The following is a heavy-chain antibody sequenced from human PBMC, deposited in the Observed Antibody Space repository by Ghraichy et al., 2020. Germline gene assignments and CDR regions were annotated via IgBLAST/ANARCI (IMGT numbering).Heavy chain of an antibody. D-gene: IGHD6-13*01. V-gene: IGHV3-33*01. CDR2: ICYDGSTK. CDR3: ARDPLYSSSWYARFHYHYYYMDV. J-gene: IGHJ6*03. Sequence: GGSLRLSCAASGFTFSSYGMHWVRQAPGKGLEWIAFICYDGSTKYYADSVKGRFTISRDNSKNTLYLQMNSLRAEATAVYYCARDPLYSSSWYARFHYHYYYMDVWGKGTTVTVSS. CDR1: GFTFSSYG.